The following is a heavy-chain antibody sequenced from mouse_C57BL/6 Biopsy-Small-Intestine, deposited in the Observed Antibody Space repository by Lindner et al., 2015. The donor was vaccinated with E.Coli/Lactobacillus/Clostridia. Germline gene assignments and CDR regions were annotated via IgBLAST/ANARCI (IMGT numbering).Heavy chain of an antibody. CDR2: IYPRDGSS. V-gene: IGHV1-85*01. D-gene: IGHD1-1*01. J-gene: IGHJ1*03. Sequence: VQLQESGPALVEPGASVKLSCKASGYTFTNYNINWVKQRPGQGPEWIGWIYPRDGSSKDNEKFKDKATLTVDTSSSTAYMALHSLTSEDSAVYFCTREALFARGYFDVWGTGTTVTVSS. CDR3: TREALFARGYFDV. CDR1: GYTFTNYN.